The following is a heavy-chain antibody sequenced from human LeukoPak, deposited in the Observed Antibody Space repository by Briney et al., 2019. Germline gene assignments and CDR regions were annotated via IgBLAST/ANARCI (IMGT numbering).Heavy chain of an antibody. V-gene: IGHV3-30*18. CDR2: ISYDGSNK. J-gene: IGHJ4*02. D-gene: IGHD4/OR15-4a*01. CDR3: AKDRRGALYYFDY. CDR1: GFTFSSYR. Sequence: GRSLRLSCAASGFTFSSYRMHWVRQAPGKGLEGGAVISYDGSNKYYADPVKGRFTISRDNSKNTLYLQMNSLRAEDTAVYYCAKDRRGALYYFDYWGQGTLVTVSS.